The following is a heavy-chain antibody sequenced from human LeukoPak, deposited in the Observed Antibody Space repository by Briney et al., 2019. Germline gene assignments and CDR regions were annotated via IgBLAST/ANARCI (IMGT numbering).Heavy chain of an antibody. CDR1: GFTFSSYG. V-gene: IGHV3-30*18. Sequence: QSGGVLRLSCAASGFTFSSYGMHWVRQAPGKGLEWVAVISYDGSNKYYADSVKGRFTISRDNSKNTLYLQMNSLRAEDTAVYYCAKQMFRGFYYYGMDVWGQGTTVTVSS. J-gene: IGHJ6*02. CDR3: AKQMFRGFYYYGMDV. CDR2: ISYDGSNK. D-gene: IGHD3-10*02.